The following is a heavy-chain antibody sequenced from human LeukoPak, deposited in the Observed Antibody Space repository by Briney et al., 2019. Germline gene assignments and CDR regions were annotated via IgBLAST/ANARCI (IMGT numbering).Heavy chain of an antibody. D-gene: IGHD2-21*01. CDR1: GYTFTAYY. J-gene: IGHJ4*02. Sequence: ASVKVSCKASGYTFTAYYMHWVRQAPGQGLEWMGWINPNSGDTNYAQKFQGSVTMTRDTSIITAYMELSRLTSDDTAVYYCARLSARGTEFDYWGQGTLVTVSS. V-gene: IGHV1-2*02. CDR3: ARLSARGTEFDY. CDR2: INPNSGDT.